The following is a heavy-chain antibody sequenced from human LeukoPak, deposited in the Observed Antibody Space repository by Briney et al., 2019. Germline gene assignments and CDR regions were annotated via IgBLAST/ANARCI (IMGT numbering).Heavy chain of an antibody. V-gene: IGHV3-33*06. CDR1: GFTFSSYG. J-gene: IGHJ3*02. CDR3: AKVRPIEAVGSDFDM. Sequence: GGSLRLSCAASGFTFSSYGMNWVRQAPGKGLERVSVIWYDGSNKYYVDSVKGRFTISRDNSKNTLYLQMNSLRAEDTAVYYCAKVRPIEAVGSDFDMWGQGTMVTVSS. D-gene: IGHD6-13*01. CDR2: IWYDGSNK.